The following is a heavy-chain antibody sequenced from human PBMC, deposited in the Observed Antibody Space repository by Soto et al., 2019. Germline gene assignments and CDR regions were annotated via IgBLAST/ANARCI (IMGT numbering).Heavy chain of an antibody. J-gene: IGHJ4*02. D-gene: IGHD2-21*01. CDR3: XXXAXPXXXAXDGASDL. V-gene: IGHV1-18*01. CDR1: GYTFKNYG. CDR2: ITTYNGNR. Sequence: QVQLVQSGPEVRTPGASVKISCKASGYTFKNYGIKWVRQAXXXXXXXVGWITTYNGNRYSAEKFQGRVTMTTDTXXXXXXXXXXXXXXXXXXXXXXXXXAXPXXXAXDGASDLWGQGTLVTVSP.